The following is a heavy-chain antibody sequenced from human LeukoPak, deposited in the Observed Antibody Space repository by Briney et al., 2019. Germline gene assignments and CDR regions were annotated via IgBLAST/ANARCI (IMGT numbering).Heavy chain of an antibody. D-gene: IGHD2-15*01. V-gene: IGHV3-48*03. CDR2: IGRDGSST. CDR1: GFSFSSYE. CDR3: ARAGSCSGVRCYPFDY. J-gene: IGHJ4*02. Sequence: PGGSLRLSCAASGFSFSSYEMNWVRQAPGKGLEWISYIGRDGSSTYYADSVKGRFTISRDNAKNSLSLQMNSLRAEDTAVYYCARAGSCSGVRCYPFDYWGQGTLVTVSS.